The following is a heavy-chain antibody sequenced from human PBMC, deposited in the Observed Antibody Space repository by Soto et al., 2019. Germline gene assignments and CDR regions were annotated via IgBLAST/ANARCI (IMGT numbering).Heavy chain of an antibody. D-gene: IGHD2-21*02. V-gene: IGHV1-46*01. CDR3: ARDIPYCGGVCHDAFDI. Sequence: QVQLVQSGAEVKKPGASVKVSCKASGYTFTSYYMHWVRQAPVQGLEWMGIISPSGGSTTYAQKFQGRVTMTRDTSTSTVYMELSRLRSEDTAVYYCARDIPYCGGVCHDAFDIWGQGTMVTVSS. J-gene: IGHJ3*02. CDR2: ISPSGGST. CDR1: GYTFTSYY.